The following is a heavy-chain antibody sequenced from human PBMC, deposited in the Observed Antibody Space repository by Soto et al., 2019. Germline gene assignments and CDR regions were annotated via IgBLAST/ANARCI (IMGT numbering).Heavy chain of an antibody. V-gene: IGHV3-30-3*01. CDR2: ISYDGSNK. Sequence: GGSLRLSCAASGFTFSSYAMHWVRQAPGKGLEWVAVISYDGSNKYYADSVKGRFTISRDNSKNTLYLQMNSLRAEDTAVYYCAREVISSEMGYYFDYWGQGTLVTVSS. J-gene: IGHJ4*02. CDR3: AREVISSEMGYYFDY. CDR1: GFTFSSYA. D-gene: IGHD3-10*01.